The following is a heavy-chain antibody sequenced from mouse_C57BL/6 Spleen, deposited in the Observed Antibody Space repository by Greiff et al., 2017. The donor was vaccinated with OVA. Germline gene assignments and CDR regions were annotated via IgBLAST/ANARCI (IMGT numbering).Heavy chain of an antibody. J-gene: IGHJ4*01. CDR1: GYTFNNTY. CDR3: ARYGAMDY. Sequence: EVQLLQSVAELVRPGASVKLSCTASGYTFNNTYMHWVKHRPEQGLEWIGVIDPANGNTKYAPKFQGKATITADTSSNTAYLQLSSLTSEDSAIYYCARYGAMDYWGQGTSVTVSS. CDR2: IDPANGNT. V-gene: IGHV14-3*01. D-gene: IGHD2-10*02.